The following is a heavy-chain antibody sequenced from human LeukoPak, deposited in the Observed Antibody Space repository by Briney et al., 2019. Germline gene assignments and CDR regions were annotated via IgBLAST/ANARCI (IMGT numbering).Heavy chain of an antibody. J-gene: IGHJ4*02. D-gene: IGHD5-12*01. Sequence: KPGGSLRLSCAASGFTFSSYAMSWVRQAPGKGLEWVSAISGSGYSTYYADSVKGRFTISRDNSKNTLYLQMNGLRAEDTAVYYCAKEAGYSGYDYPDYWGQGTLVTVSS. CDR2: ISGSGYST. V-gene: IGHV3-23*01. CDR3: AKEAGYSGYDYPDY. CDR1: GFTFSSYA.